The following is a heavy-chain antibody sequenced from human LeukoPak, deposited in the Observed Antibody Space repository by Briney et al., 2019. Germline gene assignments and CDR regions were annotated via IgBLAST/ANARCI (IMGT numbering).Heavy chain of an antibody. J-gene: IGHJ4*02. CDR2: IYYSGST. CDR3: ARAFPTYYYDSSGLGSGINLDYFDY. V-gene: IGHV4-59*01. CDR1: GGSISSYY. D-gene: IGHD3-22*01. Sequence: PSETLSLTFTVSGGSISSYYWSWIRQPPGKGLEWIGYIYYSGSTNYNPSLKSRVTISVDTSKNQFSLKLSSVTAADTAVYYCARAFPTYYYDSSGLGSGINLDYFDYWGQGTLVTVSS.